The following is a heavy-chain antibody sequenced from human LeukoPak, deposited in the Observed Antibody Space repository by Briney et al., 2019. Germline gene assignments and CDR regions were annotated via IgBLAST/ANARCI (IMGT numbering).Heavy chain of an antibody. CDR2: IYCSGST. CDR3: ASFGVAATIRFDP. J-gene: IGHJ5*02. V-gene: IGHV4-30-4*08. CDR1: GGSISSGDYY. Sequence: SETLSLTCTVSGGSISSGDYYWSWIRQPPGKGLEWIGYIYCSGSTYYNPSLKSRVTISVDTSKNQFSLKLSSVTAADTAVYYCASFGVAATIRFDPWGQGTLVTVSS. D-gene: IGHD2-15*01.